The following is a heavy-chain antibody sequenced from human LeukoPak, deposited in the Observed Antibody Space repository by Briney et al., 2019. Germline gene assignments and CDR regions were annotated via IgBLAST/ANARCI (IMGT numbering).Heavy chain of an antibody. V-gene: IGHV4-39*01. CDR3: ASLYSSSWYLAYYYYYGMDG. J-gene: IGHJ6*02. CDR1: GGSISSSSYY. Sequence: SETLSLTCTVSGGSISSSSYYGGWSRKPPGKGLEWIGSIYYSGSTYYNPAVKSLVTISITTSKNQFSLTLSSVTAAGTAVYSCASLYSSSWYLAYYYYYGMDGWGQGTTVTVSS. CDR2: IYYSGST. D-gene: IGHD6-13*01.